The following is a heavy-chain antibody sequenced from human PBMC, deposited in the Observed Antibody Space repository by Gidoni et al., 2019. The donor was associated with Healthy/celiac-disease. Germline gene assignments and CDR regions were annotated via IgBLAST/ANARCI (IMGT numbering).Heavy chain of an antibody. D-gene: IGHD3-3*01. Sequence: EVQLVESAGGLIQPGGSLRLSCAASGLPVSSTYMSWVRQAPGKGLEWVSVIYSGGSTYYADSVKGRFTISRDNSKNTLYLQMNSLRAEDTAVYYCARESLSFGVVTSSSYGMDVWGQGTTVTVSS. CDR2: IYSGGST. J-gene: IGHJ6*02. CDR3: ARESLSFGVVTSSSYGMDV. V-gene: IGHV3-53*01. CDR1: GLPVSSTY.